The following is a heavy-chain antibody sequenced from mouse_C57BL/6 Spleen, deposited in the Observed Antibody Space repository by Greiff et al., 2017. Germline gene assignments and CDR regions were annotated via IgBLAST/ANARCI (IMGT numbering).Heavy chain of an antibody. Sequence: VKLMESGPELVRPGTSVKLSCKASGYTFTSYWMHWVKQRPGQGLEWIGVIDPSDSYTNYNQKFKGKATLTVDTSSSTAYMQLSSLTSEDSAVYYCATGDYSNYAFAYWGQGTLVTVSA. CDR1: GYTFTSYW. J-gene: IGHJ3*01. V-gene: IGHV1-59*01. CDR2: IDPSDSYT. D-gene: IGHD2-5*01. CDR3: ATGDYSNYAFAY.